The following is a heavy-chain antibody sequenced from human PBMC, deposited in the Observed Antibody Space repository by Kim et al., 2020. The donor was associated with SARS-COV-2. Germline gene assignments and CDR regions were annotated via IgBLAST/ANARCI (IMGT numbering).Heavy chain of an antibody. D-gene: IGHD2-2*01. CDR3: ARHDLARTYQLLSDYYFDY. CDR1: GGSISSYY. CDR2: IYYSGST. J-gene: IGHJ4*02. Sequence: SETLSLTCTVSGGSISSYYWSWIRQPPGKGLEWIGYIYYSGSTNYNPSLKSRVTISVDTSKNQFSLKLSSVTAADTAVYYCARHDLARTYQLLSDYYFDYWGQGTLVTVSS. V-gene: IGHV4-59*08.